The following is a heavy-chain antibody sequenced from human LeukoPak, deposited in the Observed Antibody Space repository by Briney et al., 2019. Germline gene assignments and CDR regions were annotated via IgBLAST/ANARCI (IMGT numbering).Heavy chain of an antibody. CDR3: ARGPPSSGFDSDAFDI. J-gene: IGHJ3*02. D-gene: IGHD6-19*01. Sequence: GGSLRLSCAASGFTFSDYYMSWIRQAPGKGLEWVSYISSSGSTIYYADSVKGRFTISRDNAKNSLYLQMNSLRAEGTAVYYCARGPPSSGFDSDAFDIWGQGTMVTVSS. V-gene: IGHV3-11*01. CDR1: GFTFSDYY. CDR2: ISSSGSTI.